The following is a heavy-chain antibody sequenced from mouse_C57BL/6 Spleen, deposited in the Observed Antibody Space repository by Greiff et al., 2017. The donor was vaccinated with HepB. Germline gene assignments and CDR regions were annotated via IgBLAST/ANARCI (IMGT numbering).Heavy chain of an antibody. CDR3: ASPSIYDGYYFDY. Sequence: QVQLQQSGAELVKPGASVKLSCKASGYTFTSYWMHWVKQRPGQGLEWIGMIHPNSGSTNYNEKFKSKATLTVDKSSSTAYMQLSSLTSEDSAVYYCASPSIYDGYYFDYWGQGTTLTVSS. V-gene: IGHV1-64*01. J-gene: IGHJ2*01. CDR2: IHPNSGST. CDR1: GYTFTSYW. D-gene: IGHD2-3*01.